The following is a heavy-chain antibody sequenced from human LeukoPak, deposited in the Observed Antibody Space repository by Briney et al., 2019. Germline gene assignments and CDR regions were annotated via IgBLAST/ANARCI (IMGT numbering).Heavy chain of an antibody. CDR2: TWYDGSNK. D-gene: IGHD4-17*01. CDR3: ARDGPSFLYGDYVSISGDAFDI. J-gene: IGHJ3*02. CDR1: GFTFSSYG. Sequence: PGRSLRLSCAASGFTFSSYGMHWVRQAPGKGLEWVAVTWYDGSNKYYADSVKGRFTISRDNSKNTLYLQMNSLRAEDTAVYYCARDGPSFLYGDYVSISGDAFDIWGQGTMVTVSS. V-gene: IGHV3-33*01.